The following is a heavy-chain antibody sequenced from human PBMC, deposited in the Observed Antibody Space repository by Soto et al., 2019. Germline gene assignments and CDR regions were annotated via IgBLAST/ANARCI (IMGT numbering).Heavy chain of an antibody. CDR3: ARESPTMYSCTWSLDY. D-gene: IGHD6-13*01. J-gene: IGHJ4*02. V-gene: IGHV3-30-3*01. CDR2: ISKDGSNK. Sequence: GGSLRLSCAASGFTFSSHAMHWVRLAPGMGLEWVGIISKDGSNKYHADSVKGRITISRDNSKNTLSLQMNSLEPEDTAVYYCARESPTMYSCTWSLDYWGPGTLVTVSS. CDR1: GFTFSSHA.